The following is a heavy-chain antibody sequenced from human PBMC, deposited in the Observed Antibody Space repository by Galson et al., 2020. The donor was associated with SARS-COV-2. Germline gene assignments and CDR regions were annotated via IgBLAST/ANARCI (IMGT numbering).Heavy chain of an antibody. CDR1: GGSISSGGYY. D-gene: IGHD1-26*01. J-gene: IGHJ4*02. CDR3: ARAPGSWELSMYYFDY. CDR2: IYYSGST. V-gene: IGHV4-31*03. Sequence: SETLSLTCTVSGGSISSGGYYWSWIRQHPGKGLEWIGYIYYSGSTYYNPSLKSRVTISVDTSKNQFSLKLSSVTAADTAVYYCARAPGSWELSMYYFDYWGQGTLVTVSS.